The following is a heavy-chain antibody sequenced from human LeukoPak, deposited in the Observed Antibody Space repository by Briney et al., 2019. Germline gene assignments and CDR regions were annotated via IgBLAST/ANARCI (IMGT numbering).Heavy chain of an antibody. V-gene: IGHV3-53*01. J-gene: IGHJ4*02. CDR2: IYSDNT. CDR3: ARDSSPTVTGDY. CDR1: SESFSGYF. D-gene: IGHD4-17*01. Sequence: PSETLSLTCAIYSESFSGYFWSWVRQAPGKGLEWVSFIYSDNTHYSDSVKGRFTISRDNSKNTLYLQMNSLRAEDTAVYYCARDSSPTVTGDYWGQGTLVTVSS.